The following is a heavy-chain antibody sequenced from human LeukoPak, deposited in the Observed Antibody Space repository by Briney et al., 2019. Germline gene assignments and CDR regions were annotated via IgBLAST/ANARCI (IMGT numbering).Heavy chain of an antibody. CDR2: ISAYNGNT. CDR3: ATVRYDFWSGYSFYYYYGMDV. V-gene: IGHV1-18*01. Sequence: ASVKVSCKASGYTFTSYGISWVRQAPGQGLEWMGWISAYNGNTNYAQKLQGRVTMTTDTSTSTAYMELRSLRSDDTAVYYCATVRYDFWSGYSFYYYYGMDVWGQGTTVTVSS. CDR1: GYTFTSYG. D-gene: IGHD3-3*01. J-gene: IGHJ6*02.